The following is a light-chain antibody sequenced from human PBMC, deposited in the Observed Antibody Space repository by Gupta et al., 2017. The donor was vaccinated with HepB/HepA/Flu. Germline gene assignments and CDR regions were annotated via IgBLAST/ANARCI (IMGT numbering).Light chain of an antibody. CDR2: GAS. CDR3: QQDDRSLCS. V-gene: IGKV3-20*01. Sequence: EIVLTQSPGTLSLSPGERAILSCRASQSVSSSYLAWYQQKPGQAPRLLIYGASSRATGIPDRFSGSGSGTDFTLTISRLEPEDFAVYYCQQDDRSLCSFGQGTKLEIK. J-gene: IGKJ2*04. CDR1: QSVSSSY.